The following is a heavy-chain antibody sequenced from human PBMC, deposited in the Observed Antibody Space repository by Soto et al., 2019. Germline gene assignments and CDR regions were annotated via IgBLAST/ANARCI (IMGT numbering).Heavy chain of an antibody. J-gene: IGHJ4*02. CDR3: VKEGKMGVEGFDF. D-gene: IGHD1-26*01. Sequence: LRLSCATSGFTFSDHAMHWVRQAPGEGLEWVSGVRGGFVTTPYADSVKGRVTISRDNSKNTLYLQMNSLRAEDTAIYYCVKEGKMGVEGFDFWGQGTLLTVSS. CDR2: VRGGFVTT. CDR1: GFTFSDHA. V-gene: IGHV3-23*01.